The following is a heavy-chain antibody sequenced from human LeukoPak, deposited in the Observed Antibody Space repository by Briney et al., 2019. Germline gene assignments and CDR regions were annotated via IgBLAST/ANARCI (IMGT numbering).Heavy chain of an antibody. CDR2: ISSSSSYI. V-gene: IGHV3-21*04. CDR1: GFTFSSYS. Sequence: GGSLRLSCAASGFTFSSYSMNWVRQAPGKGLEWVSSISSSSSYIYYADSVKGRFTISRDNTKNSPYLQMNSLRAEDTAVFYCARDQYDTWSRRGNFDSWGQGTLVIVSS. CDR3: ARDQYDTWSRRGNFDS. D-gene: IGHD3-3*01. J-gene: IGHJ4*02.